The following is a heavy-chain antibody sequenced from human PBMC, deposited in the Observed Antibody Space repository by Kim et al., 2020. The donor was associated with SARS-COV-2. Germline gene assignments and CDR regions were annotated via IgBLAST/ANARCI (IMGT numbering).Heavy chain of an antibody. D-gene: IGHD3-10*02. J-gene: IGHJ6*02. V-gene: IGHV3-43*02. Sequence: GGSLRLSCAASGFTFDDYAMHWVRQAPGKGLEWVSLISGDGGSTYYADSVKGRFTISRDNSKNSLYLQMNSLRTEDTALYYCAKDIWSCSGSYCQAYYYYGMDVWGRGTTVTVSS. CDR1: GFTFDDYA. CDR3: AKDIWSCSGSYCQAYYYYGMDV. CDR2: ISGDGGST.